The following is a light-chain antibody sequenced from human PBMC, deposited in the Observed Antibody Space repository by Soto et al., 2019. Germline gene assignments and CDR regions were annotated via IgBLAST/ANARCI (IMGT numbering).Light chain of an antibody. CDR2: KAS. Sequence: DIQMTQSPSTLSASVGDRVTITCRASQSIDIWLAWYQQKPGKAPKVLIYKASNLESGVPSRFSGTGSGTEFTLTISSLQPGDFATYYCQQYNSYRWTFGQGTKLEIK. V-gene: IGKV1-5*03. CDR3: QQYNSYRWT. J-gene: IGKJ2*02. CDR1: QSIDIW.